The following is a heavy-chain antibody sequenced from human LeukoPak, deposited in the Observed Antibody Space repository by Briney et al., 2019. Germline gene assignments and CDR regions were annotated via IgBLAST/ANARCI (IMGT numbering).Heavy chain of an antibody. V-gene: IGHV3-66*02. J-gene: IGHJ3*02. CDR1: GFTVSSNY. CDR2: IYSGGST. Sequence: GGSLRLSCAASGFTVSSNYMSWVRQAPGKGLEWVSVIYSGGSTYYADSVKGRFTISRDNSKNTLYLQMNSLRAEDTAVYYCAKDSWRTSRITIFGVASGAFDIWGQGTMVTVSS. CDR3: AKDSWRTSRITIFGVASGAFDI. D-gene: IGHD3-3*01.